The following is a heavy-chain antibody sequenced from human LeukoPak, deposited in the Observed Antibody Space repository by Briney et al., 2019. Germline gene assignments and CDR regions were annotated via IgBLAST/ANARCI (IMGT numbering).Heavy chain of an antibody. J-gene: IGHJ6*02. V-gene: IGHV4-39*07. CDR1: GGSISSSSYY. Sequence: SGTLSLTCTVSGGSISSSSYYWGWIRQPPGKGLEWIGSIYYSGSTYYNPSLKSRVTISVDTSKNQFSLKLSSLTAADTAVYFCARGPHYYSYYGLDVWGQGTTVTVSS. CDR2: IYYSGST. CDR3: ARGPHYYSYYGLDV.